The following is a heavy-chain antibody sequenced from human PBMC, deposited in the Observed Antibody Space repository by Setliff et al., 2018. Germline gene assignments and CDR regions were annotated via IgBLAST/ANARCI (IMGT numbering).Heavy chain of an antibody. J-gene: IGHJ3*02. V-gene: IGHV3-30*19. Sequence: GGSLRLSCAASGFDFSDYDMQWIRQAPGKGLEWVAVISYDGSNKYYADSVKGRFTISRDNSKNTLYLQMNSLRAEDTAVYYCVREMRVKVDYPVAFDIWGQGTMVTVSS. CDR3: VREMRVKVDYPVAFDI. CDR1: GFDFSDYD. D-gene: IGHD5-12*01. CDR2: ISYDGSNK.